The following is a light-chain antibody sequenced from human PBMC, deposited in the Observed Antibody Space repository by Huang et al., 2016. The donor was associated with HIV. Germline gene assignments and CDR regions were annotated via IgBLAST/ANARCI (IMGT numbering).Light chain of an antibody. CDR2: IGS. Sequence: DIQMTQSPSSLSASVGDRATLTCRASQNIDNYVNWYHQKPGKAPKLLIYIGSTLQSGVPSRFSGSGSGTDFTLTISNLQPEDFAAYYCQQNYSTPLTFGQGTKVEIK. J-gene: IGKJ2*01. V-gene: IGKV1-39*01. CDR3: QQNYSTPLT. CDR1: QNIDNY.